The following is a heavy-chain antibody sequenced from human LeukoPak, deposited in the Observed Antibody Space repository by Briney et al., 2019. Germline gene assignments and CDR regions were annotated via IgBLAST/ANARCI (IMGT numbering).Heavy chain of an antibody. D-gene: IGHD6-13*01. Sequence: SETLSLTCTVSGGSISSSSYYWSWIRQPPGKGLEWIGYIYYSGSTNYNPSLKSRVTMSIDTSKNQFSLKLSSVTAADTAVYYCAMSSSWYLRLDYWGQGTLVTVSS. CDR2: IYYSGST. J-gene: IGHJ4*02. CDR1: GGSISSSSYY. V-gene: IGHV4-61*05. CDR3: AMSSSWYLRLDY.